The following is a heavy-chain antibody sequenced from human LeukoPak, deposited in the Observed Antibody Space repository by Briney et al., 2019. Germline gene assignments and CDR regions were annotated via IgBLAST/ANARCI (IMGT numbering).Heavy chain of an antibody. CDR2: INSDGSNT. CDR1: GFTFSSYW. J-gene: IGHJ6*02. CDR3: AKDSRTYGDYPNYYYGMDV. V-gene: IGHV3-74*01. Sequence: GGSLRLSCAAFGFTFSSYWMHWVRQAPGKGLVWVSHINSDGSNTNYADYVKGRFTISRDNAKNTLYLQLNSLRAEDTAVYYCAKDSRTYGDYPNYYYGMDVWGQGTTVTVSS. D-gene: IGHD4-17*01.